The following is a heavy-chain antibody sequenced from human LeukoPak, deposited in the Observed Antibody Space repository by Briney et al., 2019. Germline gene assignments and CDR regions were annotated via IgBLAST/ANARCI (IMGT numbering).Heavy chain of an antibody. Sequence: PGGSLRLSCAASGLTFSNAWMSWVRQAPGKGLEWVGRIKSKTDGGTTDYAAPVKGRFTISRDDSKNTLYLQMNSLKTEDTAVYNCTTGLLWFGETRWGQGTLVTVSS. J-gene: IGHJ4*02. D-gene: IGHD3-10*01. CDR3: TTGLLWFGETR. V-gene: IGHV3-15*01. CDR1: GLTFSNAW. CDR2: IKSKTDGGTT.